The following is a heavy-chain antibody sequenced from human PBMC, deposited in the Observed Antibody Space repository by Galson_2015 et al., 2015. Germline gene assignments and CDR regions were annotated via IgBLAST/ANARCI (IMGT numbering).Heavy chain of an antibody. CDR1: GFTVSRYA. J-gene: IGHJ3*02. CDR2: ISGSGCST. Sequence: LILYCAAFGFTVSRYAMSWVRQAPGMRLEGVSAISGSGCSTYFADSVNGRFTISRDNSKNTLYLQMNSLRAEDTAVYYCAKDCWAYDSSGYSPDDAFDIWGQGTLVTVSS. D-gene: IGHD3-22*01. V-gene: IGHV3-23*01. CDR3: AKDCWAYDSSGYSPDDAFDI.